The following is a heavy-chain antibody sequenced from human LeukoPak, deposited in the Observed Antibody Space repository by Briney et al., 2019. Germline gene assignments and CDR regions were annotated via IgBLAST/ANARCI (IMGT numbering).Heavy chain of an antibody. CDR3: ARDDYDSSGYSRRYYYYGMDV. J-gene: IGHJ6*02. CDR2: ISSSSSTI. Sequence: GGSLRLSCAASGFTFSSYGMTWVRQAPGKGLEWVSYISSSSSTIYYADSVKGRFTISRDNAKNSLYLQMNSLRDEDTAVYYCARDDYDSSGYSRRYYYYGMDVWGQGTTVSVSS. D-gene: IGHD3-22*01. CDR1: GFTFSSYG. V-gene: IGHV3-48*02.